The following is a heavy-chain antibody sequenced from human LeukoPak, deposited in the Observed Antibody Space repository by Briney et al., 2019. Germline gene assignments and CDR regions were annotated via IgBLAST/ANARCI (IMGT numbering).Heavy chain of an antibody. CDR2: SNPNSGGA. J-gene: IGHJ4*02. V-gene: IGHV1-2*02. CDR1: AYTLTDYD. CDR3: ARAQYSGSYPYFDY. Sequence: ASVQVSCKASAYTLTDYDMHWVRQAPGQGLEWMGWSNPNSGGANFAQLFQGRVTMTPDTSFSTAYMELSRLKSDDTAVYYCARAQYSGSYPYFDYWGQGTLVTVSS. D-gene: IGHD1-26*01.